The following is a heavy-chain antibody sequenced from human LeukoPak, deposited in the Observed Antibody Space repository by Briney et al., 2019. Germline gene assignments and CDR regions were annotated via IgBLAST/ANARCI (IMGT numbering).Heavy chain of an antibody. CDR2: INHSGST. D-gene: IGHD2-2*01. CDR1: GGSFSGYY. J-gene: IGHJ2*01. Sequence: SETLSLTCAVYGGSFSGYYWSWIRQPPGKGLEWIGEINHSGSTNYNPSLKSRVTVSVDTSKNQFSLKLSSVTAADTAVYYCARGSSPAAAYWYFDLWGRGTLVTVSS. CDR3: ARGSSPAAAYWYFDL. V-gene: IGHV4-34*01.